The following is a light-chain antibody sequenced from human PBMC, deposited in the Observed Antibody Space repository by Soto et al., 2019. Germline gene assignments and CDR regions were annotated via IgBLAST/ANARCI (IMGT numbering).Light chain of an antibody. CDR1: QSVSSN. Sequence: EIVMTQSPATLSVSPGERATLSCRASQSVSSNLAWYQQKPGQAPRLLIYGASTRATGIQARFSGSGSGTEFTLTLSSLPSEDFAVYYCQQYNTWPPWTFGQGTKAEIK. CDR3: QQYNTWPPWT. J-gene: IGKJ1*01. V-gene: IGKV3-15*01. CDR2: GAS.